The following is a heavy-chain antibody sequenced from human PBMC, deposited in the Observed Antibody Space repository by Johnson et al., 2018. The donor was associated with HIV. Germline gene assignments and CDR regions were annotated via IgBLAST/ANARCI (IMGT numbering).Heavy chain of an antibody. CDR3: AKVSIVVGTRGAFDI. CDR2: ISSSGSII. Sequence: VQLVESGGGVVQPGGSLSLSCAASGFTFNTYWMTWIRQAPGKGLECVSYISSSGSIIHYAAAVKGRFTISRDNSKNTLYLQMNSLRAEDTAVYYCAKVSIVVGTRGAFDIWGQWTMVTVSS. CDR1: GFTFNTYW. V-gene: IGHV3-48*01. D-gene: IGHD3-22*01. J-gene: IGHJ3*02.